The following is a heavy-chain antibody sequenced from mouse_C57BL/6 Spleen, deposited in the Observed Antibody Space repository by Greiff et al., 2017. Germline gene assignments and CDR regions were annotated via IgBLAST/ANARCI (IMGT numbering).Heavy chain of an antibody. D-gene: IGHD2-3*01. CDR1: GYAFSSSW. Sequence: VQLQQSGPELVKPGASVKISCKASGYAFSSSWMNWVKQRPGKGLEWIGRLYPGDGDTNYNGKFKGKATLTADKSSSTAYMQLSSLTSEDSAVYFCARSGGDGYYVLYYFDYRGQGTTLTVSS. CDR2: LYPGDGDT. CDR3: ARSGGDGYYVLYYFDY. V-gene: IGHV1-82*01. J-gene: IGHJ2*01.